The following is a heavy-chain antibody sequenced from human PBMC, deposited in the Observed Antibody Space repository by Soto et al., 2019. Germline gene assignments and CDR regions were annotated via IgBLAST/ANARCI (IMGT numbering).Heavy chain of an antibody. CDR3: ARALYGSGVLDV. D-gene: IGHD3-10*01. CDR2: IYYSGST. Sequence: SETLSLTCTVSGGSVTSYYLSCIRQPPGKALEWIGTIYYSGSTNYNPSLKSRVSLSVDTSKNQFSLKVGSVTAADTAVYFCARALYGSGVLDVWGQGTTVTVYS. CDR1: GGSVTSYY. V-gene: IGHV4-59*02. J-gene: IGHJ6*02.